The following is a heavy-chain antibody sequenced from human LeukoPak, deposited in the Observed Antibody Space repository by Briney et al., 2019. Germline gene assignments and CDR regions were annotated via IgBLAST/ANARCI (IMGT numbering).Heavy chain of an antibody. V-gene: IGHV3-7*03. J-gene: IGHJ4*02. CDR1: GFTFSSYW. CDR2: IKQDGSEK. CDR3: AKEGDYGGNPY. D-gene: IGHD4-23*01. Sequence: GGSLRLSCAASGFTFSSYWMSWVRQAPGKGLEWVANIKQDGSEKYYVDSVKGRFTISRDNAKNSLYPQMNSLRAEDTALYYCAKEGDYGGNPYWGQGTLVTVSS.